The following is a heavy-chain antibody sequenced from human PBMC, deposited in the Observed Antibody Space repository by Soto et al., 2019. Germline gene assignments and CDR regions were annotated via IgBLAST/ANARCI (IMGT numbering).Heavy chain of an antibody. CDR1: GFSLSTSGVG. Sequence: QITLKESGPTLVKPTQTLTLTCTFSGFSLSTSGVGVGWIRQPPGKALEWLALIYWDDDKRYTPSLKSRLTTTKDTPKNQVVLTMTNMDPVDTATYSVAHRPANIAIWGSYRPHDAFDIWGQGTMVTVSS. CDR3: AHRPANIAIWGSYRPHDAFDI. V-gene: IGHV2-5*02. CDR2: IYWDDDK. J-gene: IGHJ3*02. D-gene: IGHD3-16*02.